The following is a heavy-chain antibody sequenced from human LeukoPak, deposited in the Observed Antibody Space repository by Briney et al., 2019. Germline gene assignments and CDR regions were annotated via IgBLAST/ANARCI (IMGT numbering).Heavy chain of an antibody. D-gene: IGHD2-2*02. CDR2: FDPEDGET. V-gene: IGHV1-24*01. Sequence: ASVKVSCKVSGYTLTELSMHWVRQAPGKGLEWMGGFDPEDGETIYAQKFQGRVTMTEDTSTDTAYMELSSLRSEDTAVYYCATLRSAAIPKNWFDPWGQGTLVTVSS. CDR3: ATLRSAAIPKNWFDP. CDR1: GYTLTELS. J-gene: IGHJ5*02.